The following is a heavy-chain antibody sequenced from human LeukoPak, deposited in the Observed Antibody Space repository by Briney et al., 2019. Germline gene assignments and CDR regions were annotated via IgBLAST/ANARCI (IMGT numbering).Heavy chain of an antibody. CDR1: GFTFDDYA. J-gene: IGHJ4*02. D-gene: IGHD6-13*01. CDR2: ISWNSGSI. Sequence: GGSLRLSCSASGFTFDDYAMHWVRQAPGKGLEWISGISWNSGSIGYADSVKGRFTISRDNAKNSLYLQMNSLRAEDTALYYCAKDTHPLIAAAEIDYWGQGTLVTVSS. CDR3: AKDTHPLIAAAEIDY. V-gene: IGHV3-9*01.